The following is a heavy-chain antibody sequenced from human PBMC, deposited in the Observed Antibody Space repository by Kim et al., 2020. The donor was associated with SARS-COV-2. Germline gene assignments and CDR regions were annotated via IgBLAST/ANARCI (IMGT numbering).Heavy chain of an antibody. CDR3: ARVGIAVAGTIILAFDI. D-gene: IGHD6-19*01. V-gene: IGHV4-4*02. CDR2: IYHSGST. J-gene: IGHJ3*02. CDR1: GGSISSSNW. Sequence: SETLSLTCAVSGGSISSSNWWSWVRQPPGKGLEWIGEIYHSGSTNYNPSLKSRVTISVDKSKNQFSLKLSSVTAADTAVYYCARVGIAVAGTIILAFDIWGQGTMVTVSS.